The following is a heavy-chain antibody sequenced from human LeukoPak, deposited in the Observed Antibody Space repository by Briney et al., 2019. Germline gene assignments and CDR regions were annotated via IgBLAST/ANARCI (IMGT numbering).Heavy chain of an antibody. CDR1: GFTFSSYW. Sequence: GGSLRLSCAASGFTFSSYWMSWVRQAPGKGLEWVANMKQDGSEKYYVDSVKGRFTISRDNAKNSLYLQMNSLRAEDTAVYYCAGYDSSGYDDYWGQGTLVTVSS. CDR3: AGYDSSGYDDY. CDR2: MKQDGSEK. V-gene: IGHV3-7*01. D-gene: IGHD3-22*01. J-gene: IGHJ4*02.